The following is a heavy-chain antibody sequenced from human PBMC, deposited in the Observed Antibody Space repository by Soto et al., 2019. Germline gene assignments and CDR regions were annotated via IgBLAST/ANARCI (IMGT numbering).Heavy chain of an antibody. CDR1: GVSFNNNG. CDR3: AIVLYYGSGSYSPYGMAV. V-gene: IGHV1-69*01. J-gene: IGHJ6*02. Sequence: QVQLVQSGAEVKKPGSSVKVSCKTSGVSFNNNGIGWVRQAPGHGLEWMGGVSPTFRTSNYARKFQGRISITADASTGTANMELSSLTSEDPAQYDCAIVLYYGSGSYSPYGMAVWGQGTTVTVSS. CDR2: VSPTFRTS. D-gene: IGHD3-10*01.